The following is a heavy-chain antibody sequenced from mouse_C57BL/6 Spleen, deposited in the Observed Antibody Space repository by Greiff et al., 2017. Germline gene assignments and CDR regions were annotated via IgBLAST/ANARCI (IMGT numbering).Heavy chain of an antibody. CDR1: GFNIKDYY. J-gene: IGHJ4*01. CDR2: IDPEDGET. V-gene: IGHV14-2*01. Sequence: EVKLQESVAELVKPGASVKLSCTASGFNIKDYYMHWVKQRTEQGLEWIGRIDPEDGETKYAPKFQGKATITADTSSNTAYLQLSSLTSEDTAVYYCARRESSGYGAMDYWGQGTSVTVSS. CDR3: ARRESSGYGAMDY. D-gene: IGHD3-2*02.